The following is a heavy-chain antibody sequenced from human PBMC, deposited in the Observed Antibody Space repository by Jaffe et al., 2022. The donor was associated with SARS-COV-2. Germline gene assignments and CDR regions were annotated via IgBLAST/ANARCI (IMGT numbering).Heavy chain of an antibody. V-gene: IGHV4-59*01. CDR3: ARDGGDKEEYYYGMDV. D-gene: IGHD3-16*01. CDR2: IYYSGST. J-gene: IGHJ6*02. Sequence: QVQLQESGPGLVKPSETLSLTCTVSGGSISSYYWSWIRQPPGKGLEWIGYIYYSGSTNYNPSLKSRVTISVDTSKNQFSLKLSSVTAADTAVYYCARDGGDKEEYYYGMDVWGQGTTVTVSS. CDR1: GGSISSYY.